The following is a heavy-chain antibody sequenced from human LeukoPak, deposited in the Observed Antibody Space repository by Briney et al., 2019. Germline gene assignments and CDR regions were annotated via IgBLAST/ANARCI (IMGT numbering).Heavy chain of an antibody. CDR1: GVSISSYY. CDR2: IYYSGST. CDR3: ARVRGYSYGQAYYYYYMDV. Sequence: SETLSLTCTVSGVSISSYYWSWIRQPPGKGLEWIGYIYYSGSTNYNPSLKSRVTISVDTSKNQFSLKLSSVTAADTAVYYCARVRGYSYGQAYYYYYMDVWGKGTTVTVSS. J-gene: IGHJ6*03. D-gene: IGHD5-18*01. V-gene: IGHV4-59*01.